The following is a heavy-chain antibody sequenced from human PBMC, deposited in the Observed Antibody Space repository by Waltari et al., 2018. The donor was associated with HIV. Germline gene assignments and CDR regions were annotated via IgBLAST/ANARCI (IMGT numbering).Heavy chain of an antibody. CDR2: IYYSGST. V-gene: IGHV4-31*03. J-gene: IGHJ6*02. D-gene: IGHD3-10*01. Sequence: QVQLQESGPGLVKPSQTLSLTCPVSGFSISSRPYYWIWIRQFPGKGLEGIGYIYYSGSTSYNPSLESRVTISIDTSKNQLSLRLSSVTAADTAVYYCARDYRSPSGSYYYYGMDVWGQGTRVTVSS. CDR3: ARDYRSPSGSYYYYGMDV. CDR1: GFSISSRPYY.